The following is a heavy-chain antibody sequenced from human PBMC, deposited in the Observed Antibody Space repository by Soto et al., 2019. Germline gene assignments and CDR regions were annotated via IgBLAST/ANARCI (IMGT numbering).Heavy chain of an antibody. V-gene: IGHV3-7*01. CDR1: GFTFRNYW. D-gene: IGHD1-1*01. CDR3: ARDVMRTTNGWPEDS. Sequence: EVQLVESGGGLVQPGGSLRLSCVASGFTFRNYWMSWVRQVPGKGLQWLVNINQDGSEKYSVDSLKGRFTITRDNAKNSLFLQMDSLRAEDTALYSCARDVMRTTNGWPEDSWGQGTLVSVSS. J-gene: IGHJ5*02. CDR2: INQDGSEK.